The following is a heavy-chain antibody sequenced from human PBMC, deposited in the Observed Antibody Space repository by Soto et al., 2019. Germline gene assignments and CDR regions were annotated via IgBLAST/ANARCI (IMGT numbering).Heavy chain of an antibody. Sequence: ASVKVSCKASGYTFTGYYMHWVRQAPGQGLEWMGWINPNSGGTNYAQKFQGWVTMTRDTSISTAYLELSRLRSDDTAVYYCARSYIAAAGTVEYFQHWGQDTLVTVSS. J-gene: IGHJ1*01. D-gene: IGHD6-13*01. V-gene: IGHV1-2*04. CDR1: GYTFTGYY. CDR3: ARSYIAAAGTVEYFQH. CDR2: INPNSGGT.